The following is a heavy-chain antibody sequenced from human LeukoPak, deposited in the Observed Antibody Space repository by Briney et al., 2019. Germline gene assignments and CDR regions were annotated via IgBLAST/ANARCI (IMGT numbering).Heavy chain of an antibody. J-gene: IGHJ4*02. D-gene: IGHD6-13*01. V-gene: IGHV3-23*01. CDR1: GFTFSSYA. CDR3: AKSASSSSWYYFEY. Sequence: GGSLRLSCAASGFTFSSYALGWVRQAPGMGLEWVSGISGSGVSTYYADSVKGRFTISRDSSKNTLHLQMNNLRAEDTAVYYCAKSASSSSWYYFEYWGQGTLVTVSS. CDR2: ISGSGVST.